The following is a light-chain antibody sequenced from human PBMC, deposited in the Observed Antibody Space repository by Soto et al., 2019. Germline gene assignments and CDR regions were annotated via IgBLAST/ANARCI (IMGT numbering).Light chain of an antibody. CDR3: QQYGSSPTT. CDR2: GAS. J-gene: IGKJ1*01. V-gene: IGKV3-20*01. CDR1: QSVTSNY. Sequence: EIVLTQSPGTLSLSPGERATLSCRASQSVTSNYVAWYQQTPGQAPRLLIFGASIRATGIPDRFRGSGSGTDFTLTISRLEPEDSAVYHCQQYGSSPTTFDQGTKVEIK.